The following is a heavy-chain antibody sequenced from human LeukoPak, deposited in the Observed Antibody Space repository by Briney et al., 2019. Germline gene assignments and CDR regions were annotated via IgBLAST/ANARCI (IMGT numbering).Heavy chain of an antibody. D-gene: IGHD6-13*01. CDR3: AKAHEYTSGWYDY. Sequence: PGGSLRLSCAASGFTFSSSAMNWVRQAPGKGLEWVSGISGSGTSTYYADSVKGRFAISRDKSMNTLYLQMNSLRAEDTALYYCAKAHEYTSGWYDYWGQGTLVTVSS. CDR1: GFTFSSSA. V-gene: IGHV3-23*01. J-gene: IGHJ4*02. CDR2: ISGSGTST.